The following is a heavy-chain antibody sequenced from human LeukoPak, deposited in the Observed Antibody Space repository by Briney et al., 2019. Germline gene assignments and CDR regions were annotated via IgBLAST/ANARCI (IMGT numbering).Heavy chain of an antibody. V-gene: IGHV3-30*18. Sequence: PGRSLRLSCAASGFTFSTYGMHWVRQAPGKGLEWVAVISYDGSKKYYADSVKGRFTISRDNSENTLYLQMNSLRAEDTAVYYCAKIRMANWGQGTLVTVSS. CDR2: ISYDGSKK. J-gene: IGHJ4*02. CDR1: GFTFSTYG. D-gene: IGHD5-24*01. CDR3: AKIRMAN.